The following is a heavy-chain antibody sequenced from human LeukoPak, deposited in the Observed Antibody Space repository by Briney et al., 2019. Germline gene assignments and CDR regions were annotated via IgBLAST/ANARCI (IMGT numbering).Heavy chain of an antibody. CDR2: IYHSGST. CDR1: GGSISSGGYS. D-gene: IGHD2-15*01. Sequence: SQTLSLTCAVSGGSISSGGYSWSWIRQPPGKGLEWIGYIYHSGSTYYNPSLKSRVTISVDRSKNQFSLKLSSVTAADTAVYYCARGYCSGGSCYRGANWFDPWGQGALVTVSS. V-gene: IGHV4-30-2*01. CDR3: ARGYCSGGSCYRGANWFDP. J-gene: IGHJ5*02.